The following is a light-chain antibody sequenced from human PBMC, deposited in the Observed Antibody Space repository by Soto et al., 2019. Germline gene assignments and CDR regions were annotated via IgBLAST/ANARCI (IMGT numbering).Light chain of an antibody. CDR1: QSVSSSY. Sequence: EIVLTQSPGTLSLSPGERATLSCRASQSVSSSYLAWYQQKPGQAPRLLIYGASSRATGIPDRFSGSGSGTDFTLTISRLEPDDFAVYYCQQYGSSLLTFGPGTKVHIK. CDR3: QQYGSSLLT. V-gene: IGKV3-20*01. J-gene: IGKJ3*01. CDR2: GAS.